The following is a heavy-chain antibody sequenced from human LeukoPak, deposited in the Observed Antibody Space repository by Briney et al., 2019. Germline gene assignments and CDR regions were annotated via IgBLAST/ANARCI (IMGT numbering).Heavy chain of an antibody. V-gene: IGHV4-59*01. CDR3: ARGQWLYYFDY. Sequence: SETLSLTCTVSGGSISSYYWSWIRQPPGKGLEWIGYIYYSGSTNYNPSLKSRVTISVDTSKNQFSLKLSSVTAADTAVYYCARGQWLYYFDYWGQVTLVTVSS. CDR2: IYYSGST. CDR1: GGSISSYY. D-gene: IGHD6-19*01. J-gene: IGHJ4*02.